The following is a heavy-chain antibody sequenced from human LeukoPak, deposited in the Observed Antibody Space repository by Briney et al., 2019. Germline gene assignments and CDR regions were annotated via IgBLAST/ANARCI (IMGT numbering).Heavy chain of an antibody. D-gene: IGHD3-10*01. CDR3: ARESYTLPPGWFDP. CDR2: IYYSGST. CDR1: GGSISSSSYY. Sequence: SETLSLTCTVSGGSISSSSYYWGWIRQPPGKGLEWIGSIYYSGSTYYNPSLKSRVTISVDTSKNQSSLKLSSVTAADTAVYYCARESYTLPPGWFDPWGQGTLVTVSS. J-gene: IGHJ5*02. V-gene: IGHV4-39*07.